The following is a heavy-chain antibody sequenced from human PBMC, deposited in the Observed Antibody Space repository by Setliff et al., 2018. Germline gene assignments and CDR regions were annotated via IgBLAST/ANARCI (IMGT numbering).Heavy chain of an antibody. Sequence: SETLSLTCTVSSGSINSGDYYWSWIRQPPGKGLEWIGYIYHSGSTYYNPSLKSRVTISVDTSKNQFSLRLSSVTATDTAVYYCATYSLLWFGELSRWGQGTLVTVSS. CDR2: IYHSGST. V-gene: IGHV4-30-4*01. CDR1: SGSINSGDYY. D-gene: IGHD3-10*01. CDR3: ATYSLLWFGELSR. J-gene: IGHJ4*02.